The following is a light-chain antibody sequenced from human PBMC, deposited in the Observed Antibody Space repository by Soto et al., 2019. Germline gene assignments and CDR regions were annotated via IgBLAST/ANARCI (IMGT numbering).Light chain of an antibody. CDR2: DNT. J-gene: IGLJ2*01. CDR3: GTWDSSLSAVV. Sequence: QSVLTQPPSVSAAPGQKVTISCSGSSSNIGNNYVSWYQQLPGTAPKFLIYDNTKRPSGIPDRFSGSKSDTSATLGISGLQTGDEADYYCGTWDSSLSAVVFGGGTQLTVL. CDR1: SSNIGNNY. V-gene: IGLV1-51*01.